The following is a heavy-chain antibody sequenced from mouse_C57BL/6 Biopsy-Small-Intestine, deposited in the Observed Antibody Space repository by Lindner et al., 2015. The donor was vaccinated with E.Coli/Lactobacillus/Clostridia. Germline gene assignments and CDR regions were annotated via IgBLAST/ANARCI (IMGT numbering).Heavy chain of an antibody. CDR2: INPYNGGT. V-gene: IGHV1-19*01. D-gene: IGHD1-1*01. J-gene: IGHJ3*01. Sequence: VQLQESGPVLVKPGASVKMSCKASGYTFTDYYMNWVKQSHGKSLEWIGVINPYNGGTSHNQKFKGKATLTVDKSSSTAYMELNSLTSVDSAVYYCARSRDYYGSSYGAWGQGTLVTVSA. CDR3: ARSRDYYGSSYGA. CDR1: GYTFTDYY.